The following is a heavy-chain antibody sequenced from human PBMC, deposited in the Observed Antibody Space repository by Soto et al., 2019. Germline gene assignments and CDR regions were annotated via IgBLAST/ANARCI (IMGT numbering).Heavy chain of an antibody. V-gene: IGHV3-30*18. J-gene: IGHJ5*01. CDR1: GFTFSNYG. D-gene: IGHD4-17*01. CDR2: ISYHGSDK. CDR3: AKDHLTTTVTTVGS. Sequence: QVQLVESGGGVVQPGRSLRLSCAASGFTFSNYGMHWVRQAPGKGLEWVAVISYHGSDKYYADSVKGRFTISRDNSKNTLYLLRDSLRAEDTAVYYCAKDHLTTTVTTVGSWGQGTLVTVSS.